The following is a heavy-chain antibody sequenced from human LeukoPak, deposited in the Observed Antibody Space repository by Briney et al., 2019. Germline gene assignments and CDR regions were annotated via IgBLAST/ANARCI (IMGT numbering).Heavy chain of an antibody. CDR1: GGSISSYY. J-gene: IGHJ4*02. Sequence: SETLSLTCTVSGGSISSYYWSWIRQPPGKGLEWIGYIYYSGSTNYNPSLKSRVTISVDTSKNQFSLKLSSVTAADTAVYYCARVTTYDYVWGSYRYSYYFDYWGQGTLVTVSS. D-gene: IGHD3-16*02. V-gene: IGHV4-59*01. CDR3: ARVTTYDYVWGSYRYSYYFDY. CDR2: IYYSGST.